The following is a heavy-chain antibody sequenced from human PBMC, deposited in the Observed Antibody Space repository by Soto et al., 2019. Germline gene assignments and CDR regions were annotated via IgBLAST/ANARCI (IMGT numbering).Heavy chain of an antibody. Sequence: PGGSLRLSCGASGFTFSSYGMHWARQAPGKGLEWVAVIWYDGVKKYYADSVKGRFTISRDDSKNTLYLQMNSLRAEDTAIYYCARDLAVETAPYYFDYWGQGTRVTVSS. D-gene: IGHD3-3*02. CDR1: GFTFSSYG. J-gene: IGHJ4*02. CDR3: ARDLAVETAPYYFDY. CDR2: IWYDGVKK. V-gene: IGHV3-33*01.